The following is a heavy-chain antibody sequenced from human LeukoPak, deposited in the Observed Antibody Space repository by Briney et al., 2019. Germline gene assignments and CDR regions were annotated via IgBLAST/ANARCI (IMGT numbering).Heavy chain of an antibody. CDR2: IYHNGRT. Sequence: SETLSLTCTVSGHSITSDYYWGWIRQPPGKGLEWIASIYHNGRTYNNPSLKSRVTISVDTSKNQFSLKLSSVTAADTAVYYCARDLSYYDFWSGYYRGYFDYWGQGTLVTVSS. D-gene: IGHD3-3*01. CDR1: GHSITSDYY. CDR3: ARDLSYYDFWSGYYRGYFDY. V-gene: IGHV4-38-2*02. J-gene: IGHJ4*02.